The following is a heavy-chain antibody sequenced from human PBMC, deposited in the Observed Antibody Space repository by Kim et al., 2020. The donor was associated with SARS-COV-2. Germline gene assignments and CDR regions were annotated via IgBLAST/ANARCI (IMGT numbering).Heavy chain of an antibody. CDR3: ARDGDSGSYGWDAFDI. J-gene: IGHJ3*02. D-gene: IGHD1-26*01. CDR2: IIPILGIA. V-gene: IGHV1-69*04. CDR1: GGTFSSYA. Sequence: SVKVSCKASGGTFSSYAISWVRQAPGQGLEWMGRIIPILGIANYAQKFQGRVTITADKSTSTAYMELSSLRSEDTAVYYCARDGDSGSYGWDAFDIWGQGTMVTVSS.